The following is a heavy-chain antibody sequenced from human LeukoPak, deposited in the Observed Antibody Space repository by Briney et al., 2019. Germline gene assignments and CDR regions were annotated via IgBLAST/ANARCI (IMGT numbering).Heavy chain of an antibody. V-gene: IGHV1-2*02. J-gene: IGHJ4*02. CDR2: INPNSGGT. CDR3: ARADGSLRLYYFDY. Sequence: ASVKVSCKASGYTFTGNYMHWVRQAPGQGLEWMGWINPNSGGTNYAQKFQGRVTMTSDTSTSTAYMELSSLTSDDTAVYYCARADGSLRLYYFDYWGQGTLVIVSS. D-gene: IGHD5-24*01. CDR1: GYTFTGNY.